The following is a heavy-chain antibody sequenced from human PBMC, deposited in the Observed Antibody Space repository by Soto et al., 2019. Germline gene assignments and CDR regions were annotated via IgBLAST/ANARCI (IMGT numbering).Heavy chain of an antibody. CDR2: ISAYNGST. Sequence: ASVKVSCKASGYTFTSYGISWVRQAPGQGLEWMGWISAYNGSTNYAQKLQGRVTMTTDTSTSTAYMELRSLRSDDTAVYYCARVGDYSFWSGNQGMDVWGQGTTVTVSS. CDR1: GYTFTSYG. D-gene: IGHD3-3*01. J-gene: IGHJ6*02. CDR3: ARVGDYSFWSGNQGMDV. V-gene: IGHV1-18*01.